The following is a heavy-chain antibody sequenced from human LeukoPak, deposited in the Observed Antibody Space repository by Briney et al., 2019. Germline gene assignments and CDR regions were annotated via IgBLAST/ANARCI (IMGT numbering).Heavy chain of an antibody. J-gene: IGHJ4*02. CDR2: ISYDGSNK. CDR1: GFTFSSYG. CDR3: TKSVVPAAYRYYFDY. Sequence: QAGGSLRLSCAASGFTFSSYGMHWARQAPGKGLEWVAVISYDGSNKYYADSVKGRFTISRDNSKNTLYLQMNSLRAEDTAIYYCTKSVVPAAYRYYFDYWGQGTLVTVSS. D-gene: IGHD2-2*01. V-gene: IGHV3-30*18.